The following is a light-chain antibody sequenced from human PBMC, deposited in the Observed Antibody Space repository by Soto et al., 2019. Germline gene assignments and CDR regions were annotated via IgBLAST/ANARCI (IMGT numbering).Light chain of an antibody. V-gene: IGLV2-18*01. Sequence: QSALTQPPSVYGSPGQSVTISCTGTSSDIGSYNRVSWYQQPPGTAPKLIIYEVSHRPSGVPDRFSGSKSGNSASLTISGLQAEDEADYYCSLFTSSSTLVFGGGTKLTVL. CDR3: SLFTSSSTLV. CDR2: EVS. J-gene: IGLJ3*02. CDR1: SSDIGSYNR.